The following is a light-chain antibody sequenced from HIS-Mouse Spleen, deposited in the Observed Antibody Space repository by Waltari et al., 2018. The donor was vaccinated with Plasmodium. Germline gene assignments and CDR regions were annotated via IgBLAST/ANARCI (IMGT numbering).Light chain of an antibody. CDR1: SSDVGRYNL. J-gene: IGLJ3*02. CDR3: CSYAGSSTFVV. V-gene: IGLV2-23*03. Sequence: QPALTQPASVSGSPGQSITISCTGTSSDVGRYNLVSWYQQHPGKAPKLMIYEGSKRPSGVSNRFSGSKSGNTASLTISGLQAEDEADYYCCSYAGSSTFVVFGGGTKLTVL. CDR2: EGS.